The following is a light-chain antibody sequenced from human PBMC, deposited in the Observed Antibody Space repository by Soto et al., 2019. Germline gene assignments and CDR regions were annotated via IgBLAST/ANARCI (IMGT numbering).Light chain of an antibody. CDR1: RSVSNY. V-gene: IGKV3-15*01. Sequence: EIVLTQSPATLSLSPGERATLSCRASRSVSNYLAWYQQKPGQAPRLLIYGASTRATGIPARFSGSGSGTEFTLTISSLQSEDFAVYYCQQYFNWPPYTFGQGTKVDI. CDR2: GAS. J-gene: IGKJ2*01. CDR3: QQYFNWPPYT.